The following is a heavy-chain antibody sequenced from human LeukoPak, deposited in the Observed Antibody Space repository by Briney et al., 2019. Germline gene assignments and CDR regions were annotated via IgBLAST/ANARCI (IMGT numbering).Heavy chain of an antibody. Sequence: PSETLSLTCTVSGGSISSSSYYWGWIRQPPGKGLEWIGYIYTSGSTNYNPSLKSRVTISVDTSKNQFSLKLSSVTAADTAVYYCARQHTTQTAPPYCYYYYMDVWGKGTTVTVSS. V-gene: IGHV4-61*05. CDR3: ARQHTTQTAPPYCYYYYMDV. D-gene: IGHD1-1*01. J-gene: IGHJ6*03. CDR2: IYTSGST. CDR1: GGSISSSSYY.